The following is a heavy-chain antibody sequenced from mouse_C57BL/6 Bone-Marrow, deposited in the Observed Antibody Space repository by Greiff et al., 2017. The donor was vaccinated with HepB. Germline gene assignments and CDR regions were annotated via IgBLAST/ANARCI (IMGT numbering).Heavy chain of an antibody. CDR3: AKGKLGVWFAY. J-gene: IGHJ3*01. V-gene: IGHV3-6*01. Sequence: EVQLQESGPGLVKPSQSLSLTCSVTGYSITSGYYWNWIRQFPGNKLEWMGYISYDGSNNYNPSLKNRISITRDTSKNQFFLKLNSVTTEDTATYYCAKGKLGVWFAYWGQGTLVTVSA. D-gene: IGHD4-1*01. CDR1: GYSITSGYY. CDR2: ISYDGSN.